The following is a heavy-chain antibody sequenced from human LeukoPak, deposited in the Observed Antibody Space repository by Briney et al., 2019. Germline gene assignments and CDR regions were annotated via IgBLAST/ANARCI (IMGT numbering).Heavy chain of an antibody. D-gene: IGHD2-2*01. CDR3: ASENCSGTSCSSFDY. J-gene: IGHJ4*02. CDR1: GGSISSSTSY. Sequence: PSETLSLTCAVSGGSISSSTSYWGWIRQPPGKGLEWIGRIYCGSTFYNPSLKSRVTISVDTSKNQFSLRLSSVTAADTAVYYCASENCSGTSCSSFDYWGQGTLVTVSS. CDR2: IYCGST. V-gene: IGHV4-39*01.